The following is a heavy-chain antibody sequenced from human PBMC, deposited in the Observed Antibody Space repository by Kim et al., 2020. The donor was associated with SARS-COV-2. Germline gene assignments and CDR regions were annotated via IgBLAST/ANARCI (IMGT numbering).Heavy chain of an antibody. D-gene: IGHD5-12*01. CDR3: ARALTTDIVATITTNYYYYGMVV. J-gene: IGHJ6*01. V-gene: IGHV3-21*01. CDR2: ISSSSSYI. CDR1: GFTFSSYS. Sequence: GGSLRLSCSASGFTFSSYSMNWVRQAPGKGLEWVSSISSSSSYIYYADSVKGRFTISRDNAKNSLYLQMNSLRAEDTAVYYCARALTTDIVATITTNYYYYGMVVWGPGNTVTASS.